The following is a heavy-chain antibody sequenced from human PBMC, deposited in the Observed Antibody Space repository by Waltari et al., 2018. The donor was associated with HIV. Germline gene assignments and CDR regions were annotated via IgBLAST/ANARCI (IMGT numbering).Heavy chain of an antibody. CDR2: ISGSSSTI. V-gene: IGHV3-48*01. J-gene: IGHJ6*02. CDR3: TRVDYYGMDV. Sequence: GWAQPGRSLRLSCAASGFTFSSCGINWVRQAPGKGLEWVSYISGSSSTIFYADSVKGRFTISRDNAKNSLYLQMNSLRAEDTAVYYCTRVDYYGMDVWGQGTTVTVSS. CDR1: GFTFSSCG.